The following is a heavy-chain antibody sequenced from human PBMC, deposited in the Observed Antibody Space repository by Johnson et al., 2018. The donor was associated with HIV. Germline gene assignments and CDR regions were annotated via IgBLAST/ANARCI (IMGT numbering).Heavy chain of an antibody. CDR3: ARDGLAANAFDT. CDR2: ISWNSGSI. V-gene: IGHV3-NL1*01. D-gene: IGHD3/OR15-3a*01. Sequence: QVQLVESGGGVVQPGRSLRLSCAASGFTFSSYGMHWVRQAPGKGLEWVSGISWNSGSIGYVDSVKGRFTISRDNAKNTLYLQMNSLRAEDTAVYYCARDGLAANAFDTWGQGTMVTVSS. J-gene: IGHJ3*02. CDR1: GFTFSSYG.